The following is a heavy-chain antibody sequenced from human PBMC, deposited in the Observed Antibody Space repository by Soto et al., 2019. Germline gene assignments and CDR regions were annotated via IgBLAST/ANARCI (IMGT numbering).Heavy chain of an antibody. Sequence: GGSLRLSCAASGFTFDDYTMHWVRQAPGKGLEWVSLISWDGGSTYYADSVKGRFTISRDNSKNTLYLQMNSLRAEDTAVYYCANDNWNFLFDYWGQGTLVTVSS. CDR2: ISWDGGST. V-gene: IGHV3-43*01. J-gene: IGHJ4*02. D-gene: IGHD1-7*01. CDR1: GFTFDDYT. CDR3: ANDNWNFLFDY.